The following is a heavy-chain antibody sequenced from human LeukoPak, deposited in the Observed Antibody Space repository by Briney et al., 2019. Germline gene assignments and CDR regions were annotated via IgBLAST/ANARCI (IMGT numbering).Heavy chain of an antibody. CDR1: GYTFTSYY. CDR3: ACYGGNSYNWFDP. J-gene: IGHJ5*02. D-gene: IGHD4-23*01. Sequence: ASVKVSCKASGYTFTSYYMQWVRQAPGQGLEWMGWINPNNGGTKYAQKFQGRVTMTRDTSISTAYMELSRLRSDDTAVYYCACYGGNSYNWFDPWGQGTPVTVSS. V-gene: IGHV1-2*02. CDR2: INPNNGGT.